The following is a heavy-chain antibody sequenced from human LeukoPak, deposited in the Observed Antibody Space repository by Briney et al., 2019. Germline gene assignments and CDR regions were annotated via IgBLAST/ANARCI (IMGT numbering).Heavy chain of an antibody. V-gene: IGHV3-48*01. CDR1: GFTFSSYN. D-gene: IGHD3-10*01. J-gene: IGHJ6*03. CDR2: ISSSGSTI. CDR3: AKDSAFYYIDV. Sequence: GGSLRLSCAASGFTFSSYNMNWVRQAPGKGLEWVSYISSSGSTIYYADSVKGRFTISRDNAKNSLYLQLNSLRPEDTAVYYCAKDSAFYYIDVWGKGTTVIISS.